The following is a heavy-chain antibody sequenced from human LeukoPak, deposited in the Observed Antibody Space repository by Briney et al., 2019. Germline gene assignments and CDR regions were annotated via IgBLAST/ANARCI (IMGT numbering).Heavy chain of an antibody. CDR1: GFTFDDYA. J-gene: IGHJ4*02. V-gene: IGHV3-9*01. Sequence: PGRSLRLSCAASGFTFDDYAMHWVRHAPGKGLEWVSGISWNSGSIGYADSVKGRFTISRDNAKNSLYLQMNSLRAEDTAVYYCVRDGVGATTYFGYFDHWGQGNLVTVSS. CDR2: ISWNSGSI. CDR3: VRDGVGATTYFGYFDH. D-gene: IGHD1-26*01.